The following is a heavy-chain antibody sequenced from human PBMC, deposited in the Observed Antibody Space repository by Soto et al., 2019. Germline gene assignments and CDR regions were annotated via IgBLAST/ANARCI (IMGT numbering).Heavy chain of an antibody. V-gene: IGHV3-23*01. CDR2: ISGSGGST. CDR3: ATYSGNYERYGVYYGMDV. J-gene: IGHJ6*02. CDR1: GFTFDDYA. Sequence: GGSLRLSCAASGFTFDDYAMHWVRQAPGKGLEWVSSISGSGGSTYYADSVKCRFTISRDNSKNTLYLQMNSLRAEDTAVYYCATYSGNYERYGVYYGMDVWGQGTTVTVSS. D-gene: IGHD1-26*01.